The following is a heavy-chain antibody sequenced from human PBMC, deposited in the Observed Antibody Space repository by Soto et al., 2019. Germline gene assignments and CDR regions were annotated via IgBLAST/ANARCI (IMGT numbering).Heavy chain of an antibody. D-gene: IGHD2-15*01. J-gene: IGHJ4*02. CDR3: ARRHSGGFFRFFDS. V-gene: IGHV1-69*06. CDR2: TGSGTGPG. Sequence: GASVKVSCKASGGSLSTNPIRWVRQAPGQGLEWMGGTGSGTGPGNHAQKFQGRLTVTADKSTSTVYMELTNLSSEDTAVYYCARRHSGGFFRFFDSWGQGTLVTVSS. CDR1: GGSLSTNP.